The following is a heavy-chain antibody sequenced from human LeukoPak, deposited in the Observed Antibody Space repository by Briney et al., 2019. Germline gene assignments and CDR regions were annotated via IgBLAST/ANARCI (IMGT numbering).Heavy chain of an antibody. CDR1: GFTFSTYA. V-gene: IGHV3-23*01. D-gene: IGHD6-6*01. J-gene: IGHJ4*02. CDR2: ISGSGDNT. CDR3: VKDRPTGYTSSSLGVDY. Sequence: GGSLRLSCAASGFTFSTYATSWVRQAPGKGLEWVSVISGSGDNTFYADSVKGRFTISGDNSKNTLYLQMSSLRAEDTALYYCVKDRPTGYTSSSLGVDYWGQGTLVAVSS.